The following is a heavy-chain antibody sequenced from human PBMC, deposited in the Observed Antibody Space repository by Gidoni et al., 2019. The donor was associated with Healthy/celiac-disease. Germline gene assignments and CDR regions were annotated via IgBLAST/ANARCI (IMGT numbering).Heavy chain of an antibody. CDR1: RYTCTGHY. Sequence: QVQLVQSGAEVKKPGASVKVSCKASRYTCTGHYMHWVRQAPGQGLEWMGWINPNSGGTNYAQKFQGRVTMTRDTSISTAYMELSRLRSDDTAVYYCARVSDGLDQLDYFDYWGQGTLVTVSS. CDR2: INPNSGGT. J-gene: IGHJ4*02. V-gene: IGHV1-2*02. CDR3: ARVSDGLDQLDYFDY. D-gene: IGHD6-19*01.